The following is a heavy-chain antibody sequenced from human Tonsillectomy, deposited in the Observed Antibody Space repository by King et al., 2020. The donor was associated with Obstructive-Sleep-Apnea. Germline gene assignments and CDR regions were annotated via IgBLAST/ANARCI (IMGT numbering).Heavy chain of an antibody. Sequence: VQLVESGGGVVRPGGSLRLSCAASGFTFADYDMSWVRQAPGKGLEWVSGINWNGGSTGYPDSVKGRFTISRDNAKNSLYLQMNSLRAEDTALYHCVRELTLQGGMDVWGQGTTVTVSS. V-gene: IGHV3-20*01. CDR1: GFTFADYD. CDR2: INWNGGST. CDR3: VRELTLQGGMDV. J-gene: IGHJ6*02. D-gene: IGHD4-11*01.